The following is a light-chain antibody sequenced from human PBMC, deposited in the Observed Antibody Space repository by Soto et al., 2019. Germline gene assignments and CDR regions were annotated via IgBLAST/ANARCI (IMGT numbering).Light chain of an antibody. J-gene: IGLJ3*02. Sequence: QSVLTQPPSVSAAPGQTVTISCSGTNSNIGKNFVSWYRQSPGTAPNLLLYDNDKRPSGIPDRFTGSRIDTSATLVISGLQTGDEADYYCGTWDTSLFVWVFGGGIKLTVL. CDR2: DND. CDR3: GTWDTSLFVWV. CDR1: NSNIGKNF. V-gene: IGLV1-51*01.